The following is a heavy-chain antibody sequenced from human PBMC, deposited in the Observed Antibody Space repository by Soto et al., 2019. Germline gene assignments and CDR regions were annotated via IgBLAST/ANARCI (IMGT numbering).Heavy chain of an antibody. CDR1: GFTFDDYA. CDR3: AKDNGYDIFTGSPFGH. CDR2: ISWNSGSI. Sequence: GGSLRLSCAASGFTFDDYAMHWVRQAPGKGLEWVSGISWNSGSIGYADSVKGRFTISRDNAKNSLYLQMNSLRAEDTALYYCAKDNGYDIFTGSPFGHWGQGTLVTVSS. J-gene: IGHJ4*02. V-gene: IGHV3-9*01. D-gene: IGHD3-9*01.